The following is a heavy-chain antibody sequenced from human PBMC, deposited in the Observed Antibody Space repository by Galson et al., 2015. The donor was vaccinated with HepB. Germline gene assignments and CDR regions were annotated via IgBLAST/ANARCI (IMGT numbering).Heavy chain of an antibody. V-gene: IGHV3-23*01. J-gene: IGHJ4*02. CDR3: AKVRSSYKELPQYYFDY. CDR2: LSGSGNTA. CDR1: GFTFSAFA. Sequence: SLRLSCAASGFTFSAFAMSWVRQAPGKGLEWVSSLSGSGNTAYHADSVEGRFTISRDNSKNTLYLQVNSLRAEDTAVYYCAKVRSSYKELPQYYFDYWGQGALVTVSS. D-gene: IGHD1-7*01.